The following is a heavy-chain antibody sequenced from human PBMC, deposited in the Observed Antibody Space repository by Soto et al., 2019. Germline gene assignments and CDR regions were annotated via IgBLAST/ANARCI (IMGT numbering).Heavy chain of an antibody. CDR3: AKVAVQYFYWLSGGIHS. D-gene: IGHD3-9*01. Sequence: QVQLVESGGGVVQPGRSLRLSCAASGFPFSTYAMHWVRQAPGKGLEWVAVVSYDGRQKYHGDSVKGRFSISRDNSKNTLYMQINGLRVEDSAIYYGAKVAVQYFYWLSGGIHSWGQGTLVTVSS. J-gene: IGHJ4*02. V-gene: IGHV3-30*18. CDR1: GFPFSTYA. CDR2: VSYDGRQK.